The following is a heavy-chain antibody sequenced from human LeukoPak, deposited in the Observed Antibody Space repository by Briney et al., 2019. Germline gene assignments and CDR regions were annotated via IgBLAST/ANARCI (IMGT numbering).Heavy chain of an antibody. D-gene: IGHD5-18*01. V-gene: IGHV4-38-2*02. CDR1: GYSISSGYY. Sequence: SQTLSLTCTVSGYSISSGYYWGWIRQPPGKGLEWIGSIFHSGSTYYNPSLRSLVTISVDTSKNQFSLKLTSVTAADTAVYYCARTTEGGYTYGYFYYYYMDVWGKGTTVTISS. CDR3: ARTTEGGYTYGYFYYYYMDV. J-gene: IGHJ6*03. CDR2: IFHSGST.